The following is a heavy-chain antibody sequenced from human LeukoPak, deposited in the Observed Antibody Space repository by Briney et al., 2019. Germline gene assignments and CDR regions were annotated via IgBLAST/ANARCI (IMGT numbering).Heavy chain of an antibody. Sequence: PGGSLRLSCAGSGFTFGDFPLTWVRQAPGKGLEWVGYIRAKAYGVTTEYAGSVKARSTISRDDSKRIAYLKMNSPQTEDTGIYYCTRGSGRFEYWGQGALVTVSS. CDR2: IRAKAYGVTT. J-gene: IGHJ4*02. V-gene: IGHV3-49*04. CDR3: TRGSGRFEY. D-gene: IGHD2-15*01. CDR1: GFTFGDFP.